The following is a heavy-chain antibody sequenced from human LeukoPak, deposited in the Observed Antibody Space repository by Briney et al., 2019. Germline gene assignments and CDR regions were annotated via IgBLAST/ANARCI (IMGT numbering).Heavy chain of an antibody. V-gene: IGHV4-34*01. D-gene: IGHD2-2*02. CDR3: AXXLAVVPAAIRAPYAFDI. CDR2: INHSGST. J-gene: IGHJ3*02. CDR1: GGSFSGYY. Sequence: PSETLSLTCAVYGGSFSGYYWSWIRQPPGKGLEWIGEINHSGSTNYNPSLKSRVTISVDTSKNQFSLKLSSVTAADTAVYYCAXXLAVVPAAIRAPYAFDIWGQGTMVTVSS.